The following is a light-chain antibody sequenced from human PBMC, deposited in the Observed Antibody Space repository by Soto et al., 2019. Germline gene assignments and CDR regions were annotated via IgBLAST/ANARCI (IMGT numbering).Light chain of an antibody. Sequence: ETMMTQSPDTLSVSLGERATLSCRASQSLRSSLAWYQQKPGQAPRLLIYDASTRATGIPARFSGSGSGTDFILTISRLEPEDFAVYYCQQYGSTPVTFGQGTKVDIK. CDR2: DAS. V-gene: IGKV3-20*01. CDR1: QSLRSS. J-gene: IGKJ1*01. CDR3: QQYGSTPVT.